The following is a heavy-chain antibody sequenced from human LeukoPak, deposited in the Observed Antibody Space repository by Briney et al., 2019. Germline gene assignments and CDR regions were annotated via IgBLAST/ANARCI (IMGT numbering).Heavy chain of an antibody. CDR1: GGSISSYY. D-gene: IGHD3-22*01. V-gene: IGHV4-59*08. J-gene: IGHJ2*01. CDR2: IYYSGST. Sequence: PSETLSLTCTVSGGSISSYYWSWIRQPPGKGLEWIGYIYYSGSTNYNPSLKSRVTISVDPYKNQFSLKLSSVTAADTAVYYCARHGYYYDSSGNTPYYWYFDLWGRGTLVTVSS. CDR3: ARHGYYYDSSGNTPYYWYFDL.